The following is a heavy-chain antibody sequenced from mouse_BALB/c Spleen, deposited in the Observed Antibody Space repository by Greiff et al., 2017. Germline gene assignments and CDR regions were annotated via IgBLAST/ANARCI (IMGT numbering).Heavy chain of an antibody. CDR2: ISTYYGNT. Sequence: VQLQQPGPELVRPGVSVKISCKGSGYTFTDYAMHWVKQSHAKSLEWIGVISTYYGNTNYNQKFKGKATMTVDKSSSTAYMELARLTSEDSAIYYCARASYGNLDYWGQGTSVTVSS. CDR3: ARASYGNLDY. CDR1: GYTFTDYA. J-gene: IGHJ4*01. D-gene: IGHD2-10*01. V-gene: IGHV1-67*01.